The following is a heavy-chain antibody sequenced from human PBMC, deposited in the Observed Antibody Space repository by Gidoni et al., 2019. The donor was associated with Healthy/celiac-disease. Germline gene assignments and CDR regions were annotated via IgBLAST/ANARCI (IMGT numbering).Heavy chain of an antibody. CDR3: ASIAAAGPNDAFDI. CDR2: ISSSSSYT. Sequence: QVQLVESGGGLVKPGGSLRLSCAASGFPFSDYYMSWIRQAPGKGLEWVSYISSSSSYTNYADSVKGRFTISRDNAKNSLHLQMNSLRAEDTAVYYCASIAAAGPNDAFDIWGQGTMVTVSS. CDR1: GFPFSDYY. V-gene: IGHV3-11*06. D-gene: IGHD6-13*01. J-gene: IGHJ3*02.